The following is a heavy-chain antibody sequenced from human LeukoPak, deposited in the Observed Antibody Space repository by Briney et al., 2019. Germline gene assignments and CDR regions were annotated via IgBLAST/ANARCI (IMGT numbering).Heavy chain of an antibody. CDR2: IYYSGST. V-gene: IGHV4-59*01. Sequence: SETLSLTCTVSGGSISSYYWSCIRQPPGKGLEWFGYIYYSGSTNHNPSLKSRVTISVGTSKNQFSLKLSSVTAADTAVYYCARDAGMDVWGQGTTVTVSS. CDR3: ARDAGMDV. CDR1: GGSISSYY. J-gene: IGHJ6*02.